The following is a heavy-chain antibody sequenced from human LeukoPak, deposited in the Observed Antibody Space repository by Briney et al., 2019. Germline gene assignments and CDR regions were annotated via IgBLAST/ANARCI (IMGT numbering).Heavy chain of an antibody. J-gene: IGHJ4*02. CDR3: ASGEAVGYCSSTSCYSLGDY. D-gene: IGHD2-2*02. CDR1: GYTFTSYG. CDR2: ISAYNGNT. Sequence: ASVKVSCKASGYTFTSYGISWVRQAPGQGLEWMGWISAYNGNTNHAQKLQGRVTMTTDTSTSTAYMELRSLRSEDTAVYYCASGEAVGYCSSTSCYSLGDYWGQGTLVTVSS. V-gene: IGHV1-18*01.